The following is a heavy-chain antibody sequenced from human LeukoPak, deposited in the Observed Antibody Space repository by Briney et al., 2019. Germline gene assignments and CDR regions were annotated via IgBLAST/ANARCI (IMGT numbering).Heavy chain of an antibody. CDR2: IGTAGDT. V-gene: IGHV3-13*01. CDR3: ARGSLRTAYGDPLFDY. J-gene: IGHJ4*02. Sequence: PGGSLRLSCAASGFTFSSYDMHWVRQATGKGLEWVSAIGTAGDTYYPGSVKGRFTISRENAKNSLYLQMNSLRAGDTAVYYCARGSLRTAYGDPLFDYWGQGTLVTVSS. D-gene: IGHD4-17*01. CDR1: GFTFSSYD.